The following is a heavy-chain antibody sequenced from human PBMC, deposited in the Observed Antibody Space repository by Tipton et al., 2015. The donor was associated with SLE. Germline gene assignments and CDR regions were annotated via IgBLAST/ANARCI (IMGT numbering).Heavy chain of an antibody. CDR2: TYTTGST. J-gene: IGHJ4*02. V-gene: IGHV4-61*02. Sequence: TLSLTCSVSGGSLSSGSHYCNWIRQPAGKGLEWIGRTYTTGSTNYNPSLKSRVTISLDTSKSQFSLKLSSVTAADTAVYYCATAPWISGYAFDSWGQGTLVTVSS. CDR3: ATAPWISGYAFDS. CDR1: GGSLSSGSHY. D-gene: IGHD3-22*01.